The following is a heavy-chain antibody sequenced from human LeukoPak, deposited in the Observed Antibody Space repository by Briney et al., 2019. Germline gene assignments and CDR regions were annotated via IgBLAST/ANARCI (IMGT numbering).Heavy chain of an antibody. D-gene: IGHD6-19*01. V-gene: IGHV3-74*03. CDR3: LSGSWYFDY. Sequence: GGSLRLSCAASGFTFSRYWMHWVRHAPGKGLVWVSRINSDGSDTTYADSVKGRFTISRDNAKNTLYLQVNSLRAEDTAVYYCLSGSWYFDYWGQGTLVTVSS. CDR1: GFTFSRYW. CDR2: INSDGSDT. J-gene: IGHJ4*02.